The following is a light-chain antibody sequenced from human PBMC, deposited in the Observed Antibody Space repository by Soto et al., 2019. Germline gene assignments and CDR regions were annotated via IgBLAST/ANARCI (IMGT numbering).Light chain of an antibody. CDR3: QQSYSSPLT. CDR2: AAS. V-gene: IGKV1-39*01. CDR1: QTISNY. Sequence: DIQMTQSPSSLSASVGDRVTITCRASQTISNYLNWYQQKPGKAPKLLIFAASSLHSGVPSRFSGSGSGTDFTLTITSLQPEDFATYHYQQSYSSPLTFGGGTKVDIK. J-gene: IGKJ4*01.